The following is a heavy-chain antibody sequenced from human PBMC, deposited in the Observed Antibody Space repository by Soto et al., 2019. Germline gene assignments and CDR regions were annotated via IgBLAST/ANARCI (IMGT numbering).Heavy chain of an antibody. Sequence: EVQLLESGGGLVQPGGSLRLSCVASGFTFSTYTMSWVRQAPGKGLEWVSVISGSAGSSGPSYADSVQGRFSISRDNAXXXXXXXXXXXXXXXXAMYYCAKARCSTANCYVPEYWGQGTRVTVSS. CDR3: AKARCSTANCYVPEY. CDR2: ISGSAGSSGP. J-gene: IGHJ4*02. CDR1: GFTFSTYT. D-gene: IGHD2-2*01. V-gene: IGHV3-23*01.